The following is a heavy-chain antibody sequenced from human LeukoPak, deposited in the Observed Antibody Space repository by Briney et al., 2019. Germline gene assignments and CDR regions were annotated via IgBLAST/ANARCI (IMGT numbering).Heavy chain of an antibody. V-gene: IGHV1-2*02. J-gene: IGHJ4*02. CDR3: AREGNGLLSKDLDY. D-gene: IGHD2-15*01. CDR2: INPRDGGT. CDR1: GYTFTDYY. Sequence: ASVKVSCKGSGYTFTDYYLHWVRQAPGQGLGWVGYINPRDGGTSSPPNFRGRVTMTTDASSSTVYMELSRLTSDDTAIYYCAREGNGLLSKDLDYWGLGTLVTVSS.